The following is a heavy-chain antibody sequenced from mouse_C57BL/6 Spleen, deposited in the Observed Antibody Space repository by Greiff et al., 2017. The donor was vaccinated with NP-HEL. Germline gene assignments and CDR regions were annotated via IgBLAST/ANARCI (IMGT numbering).Heavy chain of an antibody. CDR1: GYTFTDHT. V-gene: IGHV1-78*01. CDR3: AREGGSRGYYAMDY. J-gene: IGHJ4*01. CDR2: IYPRDGST. D-gene: IGHD1-1*01. Sequence: LQESDAELVKPGASVKISCKVSGYTFTDHTIHWMKQRPEQGLEWIGYIYPRDGSTKYNEKFKGKATLTADKSSSTAYMQLNSLTSEDSAVYFCAREGGSRGYYAMDYWGQGTSVTVSS.